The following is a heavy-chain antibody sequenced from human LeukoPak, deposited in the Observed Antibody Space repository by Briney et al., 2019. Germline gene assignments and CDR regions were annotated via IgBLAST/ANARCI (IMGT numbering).Heavy chain of an antibody. J-gene: IGHJ4*02. Sequence: EASVKVSCKASGYTFTSYGISWVRQAPGQGLEWMGWISAYNGNTNYAQKLQGRVTMTTDTSTSTAYMELRSQRSDDTAVYYCAREGVEATFGGYFDYWGQGTLVTVSS. V-gene: IGHV1-18*01. CDR3: AREGVEATFGGYFDY. D-gene: IGHD3-16*01. CDR1: GYTFTSYG. CDR2: ISAYNGNT.